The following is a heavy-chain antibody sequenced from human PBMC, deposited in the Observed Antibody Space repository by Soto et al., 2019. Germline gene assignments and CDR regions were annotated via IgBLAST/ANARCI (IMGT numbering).Heavy chain of an antibody. CDR3: GFLVNTPY. D-gene: IGHD3-3*01. CDR2: VDPEDGET. J-gene: IGHJ4*02. CDR1: GYTFTDYY. Sequence: EVQLVQSGAEVKKPGATVKISCKVSGYTFTDYYMHWVQQAPGKGLEWMGLVDPEDGETRYAEKFQGRVNITADTSTETAFIELSSLRSEDTAMFYCGFLVNTPYLGQGTLVTIS. V-gene: IGHV1-69-2*01.